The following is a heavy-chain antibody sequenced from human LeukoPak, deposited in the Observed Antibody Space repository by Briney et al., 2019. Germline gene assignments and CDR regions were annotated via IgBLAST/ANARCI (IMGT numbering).Heavy chain of an antibody. Sequence: SVKVSCKASGGTFSSYAISWVRQAPGQGLEWMGGIIPIFGTANYAQKFQGRVTITADESTSTAYMELSSLRSEDTAVYYCARYPTWIQPFDYWGQGTLVTVSS. CDR1: GGTFSSYA. V-gene: IGHV1-69*13. CDR3: ARYPTWIQPFDY. D-gene: IGHD5-18*01. J-gene: IGHJ4*02. CDR2: IIPIFGTA.